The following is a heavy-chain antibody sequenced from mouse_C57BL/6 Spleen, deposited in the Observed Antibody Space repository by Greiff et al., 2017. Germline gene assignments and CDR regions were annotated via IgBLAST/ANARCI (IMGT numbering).Heavy chain of an antibody. J-gene: IGHJ1*03. CDR1: GYTFTSYW. D-gene: IGHD1-1*01. V-gene: IGHV1-53*01. CDR3: ARRITTVAYWYFDG. CDR2: INPSNGGT. Sequence: QVQLKQPGTELVKPGASVKLSCKASGYTFTSYWMHWVKQRPGQGLEWIGNINPSNGGTNYNEKFKSKATLTVDKSSSTAYMQLSSLTSEDSAVYYCARRITTVAYWYFDGWGTGTTVTVSS.